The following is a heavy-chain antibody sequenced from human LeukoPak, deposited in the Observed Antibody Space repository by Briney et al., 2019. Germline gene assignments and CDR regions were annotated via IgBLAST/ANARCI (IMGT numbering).Heavy chain of an antibody. CDR2: IRYDGSSK. J-gene: IGHJ4*02. Sequence: GGSLRLSCAASGFTFSNYGMHWVRQAPGTGLEWVAFIRYDGSSKYYAASVKGRFTISRDNSMNTLYLQMNSLRAEDTAVYYCARDPQYCSGGSCYSFDYWGQGTLVTVSS. D-gene: IGHD2-15*01. V-gene: IGHV3-30*02. CDR3: ARDPQYCSGGSCYSFDY. CDR1: GFTFSNYG.